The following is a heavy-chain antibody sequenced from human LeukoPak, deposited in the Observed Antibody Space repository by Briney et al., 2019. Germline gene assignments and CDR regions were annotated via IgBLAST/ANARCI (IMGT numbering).Heavy chain of an antibody. J-gene: IGHJ6*02. CDR2: ISSSSSYT. CDR1: GFTFSSYS. Sequence: PGGSLRLSCAASGFTFSSYSMNWVRQAPGKGLEWVSSISSSSSYTYYADSVKDRFTISRDNAKNSLYLQMNSLRAEDTAVYYCARGSPYDGMDVWGQGTTVTVSS. CDR3: ARGSPYDGMDV. D-gene: IGHD2-8*01. V-gene: IGHV3-21*01.